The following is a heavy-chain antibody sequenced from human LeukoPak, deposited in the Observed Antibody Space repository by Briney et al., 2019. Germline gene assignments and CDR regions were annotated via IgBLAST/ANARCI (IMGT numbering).Heavy chain of an antibody. CDR3: ARDLGSSSSWSRAMDY. CDR1: GYTFTGYY. J-gene: IGHJ4*02. CDR2: INPNSGGT. D-gene: IGHD6-13*01. Sequence: ASVKVSCKASGYTFTGYYMLWVRQAPGQGLEWMGWINPNSGGTNYAQKFQGWVTMTRDTSISTAYMELSRLRSDDTAVYYCARDLGSSSSWSRAMDYWGQGTLVTVSS. V-gene: IGHV1-2*04.